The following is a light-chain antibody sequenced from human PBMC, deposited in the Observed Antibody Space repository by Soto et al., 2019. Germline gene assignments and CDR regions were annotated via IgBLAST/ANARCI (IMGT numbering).Light chain of an antibody. CDR2: VAS. CDR1: QSISTY. Sequence: DIQLTQSPASLSASVGDRVTITCRASQSISTYLNWYQQKPGKAPKVLIYVASNLQSGVPSRFSGSGSGTDFTLTINNLQPEDFATYYCQQNYSLTFGPGTKVDIK. V-gene: IGKV1-39*01. J-gene: IGKJ3*01. CDR3: QQNYSLT.